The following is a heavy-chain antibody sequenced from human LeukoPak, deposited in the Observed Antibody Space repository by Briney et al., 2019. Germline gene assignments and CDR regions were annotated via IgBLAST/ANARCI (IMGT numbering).Heavy chain of an antibody. Sequence: PGGSLRLSCAASRFMFSIYAMSWVRQAPGKGLEWVSGISGSGGSTYYADSVKGRFTISRDNSKNTLYLQMTSLRAEDTALYYCAKGKYSGDYYHYFDYWGQGTLVTVSS. D-gene: IGHD1-26*01. J-gene: IGHJ4*02. CDR1: RFMFSIYA. CDR3: AKGKYSGDYYHYFDY. V-gene: IGHV3-23*01. CDR2: ISGSGGST.